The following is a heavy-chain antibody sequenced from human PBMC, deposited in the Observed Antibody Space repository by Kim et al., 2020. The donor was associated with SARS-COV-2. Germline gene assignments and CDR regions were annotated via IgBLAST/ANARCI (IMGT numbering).Heavy chain of an antibody. V-gene: IGHV4-30-4*01. CDR3: ARRSVSGRLARYVGWFDP. J-gene: IGHJ5*02. CDR2: INYSGTT. Sequence: SETLSLTCTVSGDSISSADYYWTWIRQPPGKGLECIGYINYSGTTYYNPALRSRVTMSVDTSENQFSLKLTSVTAEDTAVYYCARRSVSGRLARYVGWFDPWGLGTLVTVSS. D-gene: IGHD3-10*01. CDR1: GDSISSADYY.